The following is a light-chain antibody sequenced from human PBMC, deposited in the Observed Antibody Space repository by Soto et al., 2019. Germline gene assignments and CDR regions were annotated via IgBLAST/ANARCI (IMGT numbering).Light chain of an antibody. J-gene: IGKJ4*01. CDR1: QSVSSSD. CDR3: QQYGSSPLT. CDR2: GAS. Sequence: VFTQSPCTLPLSPEGRVPLSCSASQSVSSSDLAWYQQKPGQAPRLLIYGASSRATGIPDRFSGSGSGTDFTLTISRLEPEDFAVYYCQQYGSSPLTFGGGPKVDIK. V-gene: IGKV3-20*01.